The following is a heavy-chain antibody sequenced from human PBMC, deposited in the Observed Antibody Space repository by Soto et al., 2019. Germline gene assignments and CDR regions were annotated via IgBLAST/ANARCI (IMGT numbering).Heavy chain of an antibody. D-gene: IGHD6-13*01. Sequence: ASVKVSCKASGGTFSSYAISWVRQAPGQGLEWMGGIIPIFGTANYAQKFQGRVTITADESTSTAYMELSSLRSENTAVYYCARVQAAAGTNYYYGMDVWGQGTTVTVSS. CDR2: IIPIFGTA. J-gene: IGHJ6*02. CDR3: ARVQAAAGTNYYYGMDV. CDR1: GGTFSSYA. V-gene: IGHV1-69*13.